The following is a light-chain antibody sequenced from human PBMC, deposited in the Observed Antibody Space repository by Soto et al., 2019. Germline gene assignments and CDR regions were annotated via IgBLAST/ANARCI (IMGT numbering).Light chain of an antibody. Sequence: QSVLTQPPSVSGAPGQRVTISCTGSSSNIGAGFDVHWYQQLPGTAPRLVIYGNTNRPSGVPDRFSGSKSGTSASLAITGLQAEDEADYYCQSSDSSMSRIFGTGTKVTV. J-gene: IGLJ1*01. V-gene: IGLV1-40*01. CDR1: SSNIGAGFD. CDR3: QSSDSSMSRI. CDR2: GNT.